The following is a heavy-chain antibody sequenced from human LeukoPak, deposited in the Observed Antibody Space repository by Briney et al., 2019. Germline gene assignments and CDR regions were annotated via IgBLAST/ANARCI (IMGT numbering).Heavy chain of an antibody. J-gene: IGHJ4*02. CDR2: IASDGSST. CDR1: GFTFSSYW. V-gene: IGHV3-74*01. CDR3: ARGGSSGWKIDY. Sequence: GGSLRLSCAASGFTFSSYWMNWVRQAPGKGLVWVSRIASDGSSTTYADSVKGRFSISRDNAKNTLYLQMNSLRVEDTAVYYCARGGSSGWKIDYWGQGTLVTVSS. D-gene: IGHD6-19*01.